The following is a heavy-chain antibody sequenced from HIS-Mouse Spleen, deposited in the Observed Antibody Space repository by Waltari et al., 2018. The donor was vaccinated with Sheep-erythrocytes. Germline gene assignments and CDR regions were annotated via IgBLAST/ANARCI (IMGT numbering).Heavy chain of an antibody. CDR1: GFTVSSYA. V-gene: IGHV3-30*04. CDR2: ISYDGSNK. CDR3: ARDGDPDYWYFDL. J-gene: IGHJ2*01. Sequence: QVQLVESGGGVVQHGRSLRLSWAASGFTVSSYAMHWVGQAPGKGLEWVAVISYDGSNKYYADSVKGRFTISRDNSKNTLYLQMNSLRAEDTAVYYCARDGDPDYWYFDLWGRGTLVTVSS. D-gene: IGHD7-27*01.